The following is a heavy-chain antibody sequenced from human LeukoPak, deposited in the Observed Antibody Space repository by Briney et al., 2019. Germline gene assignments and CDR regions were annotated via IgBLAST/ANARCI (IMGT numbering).Heavy chain of an antibody. V-gene: IGHV4-59*02. J-gene: IGHJ4*02. Sequence: SETLSLTCTVSGASVSPYYWSWIRQPPGKGLEWIGYVFYTGSTTYNPSLKSRLTISVDTSKSQFSLKLNSVTAADTAVYYCARDLRPSRGFDYWGRGTLVTVSS. CDR3: ARDLRPSRGFDY. D-gene: IGHD3-10*01. CDR1: GASVSPYY. CDR2: VFYTGST.